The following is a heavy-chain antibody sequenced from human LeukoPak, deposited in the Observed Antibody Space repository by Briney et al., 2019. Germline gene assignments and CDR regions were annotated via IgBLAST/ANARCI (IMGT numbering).Heavy chain of an antibody. CDR3: AKDGVWGSFQS. D-gene: IGHD3-16*01. CDR2: ISGGGSST. Sequence: GGSLRLSCAASGFSFSNFVVNWVRQAPGMGLEWVSSISGGGSSTYYADSVKGRFTNSRDNSKNTLFLQMNSLRAEDTAVYYCAKDGVWGSFQSWGQGTLVTVSS. CDR1: GFSFSNFV. J-gene: IGHJ5*02. V-gene: IGHV3-23*01.